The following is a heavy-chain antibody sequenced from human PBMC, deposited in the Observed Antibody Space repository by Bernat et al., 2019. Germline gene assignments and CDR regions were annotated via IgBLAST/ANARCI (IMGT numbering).Heavy chain of an antibody. Sequence: EVQLVESGGGLVQPGRSLRLSCTASGFTFGDYAMSWVRQAPGKGLEWVGFIRSKAYGGTTEYAASVKGRFTISRDDSKSIAYLQMNSLKTEDTAVYYCTRRLYYDSSGYYYYWGQGTLVTVSS. J-gene: IGHJ4*02. CDR1: GFTFGDYA. CDR2: IRSKAYGGTT. D-gene: IGHD3-22*01. V-gene: IGHV3-49*04. CDR3: TRRLYYDSSGYYYY.